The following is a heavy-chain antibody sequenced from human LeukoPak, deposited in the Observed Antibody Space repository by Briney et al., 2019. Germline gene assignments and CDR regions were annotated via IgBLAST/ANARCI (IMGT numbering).Heavy chain of an antibody. CDR2: INPNSGGT. CDR1: GYTFTGYY. Sequence: GASVKVSCKASGYTFTGYYMHWVRQAPGQGLEWMGWINPNSGGTNYAQKFQGRVTTTRDTSISTAYMELSRLRSDDTAVYYCARAGYYGSGSYSDPLYYYYYYGMDVWGQGTTVTVSS. CDR3: ARAGYYGSGSYSDPLYYYYYYGMDV. D-gene: IGHD3-10*01. V-gene: IGHV1-2*02. J-gene: IGHJ6*02.